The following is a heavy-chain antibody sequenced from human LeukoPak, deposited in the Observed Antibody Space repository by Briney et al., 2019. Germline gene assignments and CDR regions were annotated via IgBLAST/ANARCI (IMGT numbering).Heavy chain of an antibody. J-gene: IGHJ5*02. D-gene: IGHD4-4*01. CDR1: GFTFSDYY. CDR3: ARDDPPLTMTTVTRTRKNWFDP. Sequence: PGGSLRLSCAASGFTFSDYYMSWIRQAPGKGLEWVSYISSSGSTIYYADSAKGRFTISRDNAKNSLYLQMNSLRAEDTAVYYCARDDPPLTMTTVTRTRKNWFDPWGQGTLVTVSS. CDR2: ISSSGSTI. V-gene: IGHV3-11*01.